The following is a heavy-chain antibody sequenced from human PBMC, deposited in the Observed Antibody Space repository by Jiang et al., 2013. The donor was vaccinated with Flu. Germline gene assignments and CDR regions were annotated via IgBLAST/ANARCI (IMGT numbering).Heavy chain of an antibody. J-gene: IGHJ4*02. D-gene: IGHD3-22*01. CDR3: ARPRGYDSSGYSDFDY. CDR1: GYTFTSYY. Sequence: VKVSCKASGYTFTSYYMHWVRQAPGQGLEWMGIINPSGGSTSYAQKFQGRVTMTRDTSTSTVYMELSSLRSEDTAVYYCARPRGYDSSGYSDFDYWGQGTLVTVSS. CDR2: INPSGGST. V-gene: IGHV1-46*01.